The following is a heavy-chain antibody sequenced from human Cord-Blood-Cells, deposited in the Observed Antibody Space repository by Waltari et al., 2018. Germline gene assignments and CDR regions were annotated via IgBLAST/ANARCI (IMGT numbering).Heavy chain of an antibody. CDR2: FDPEDGET. D-gene: IGHD3-16*01. CDR3: ATLRGHYYYYGMDV. V-gene: IGHV1-24*01. Sequence: QVQLVQSGAEVKKPGASVKVSCKVSGYTLTELSMHWVRQAPGKGLEWMGGFDPEDGETIYAQKFQGRVTITEDTSTDTAYMELSSLRSEDTAVYYCATLRGHYYYYGMDVWGQGTTVTVSS. J-gene: IGHJ6*02. CDR1: GYTLTELS.